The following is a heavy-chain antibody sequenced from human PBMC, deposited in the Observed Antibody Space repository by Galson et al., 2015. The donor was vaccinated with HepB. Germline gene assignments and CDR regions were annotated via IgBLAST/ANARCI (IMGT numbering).Heavy chain of an antibody. CDR2: INTNTGNP. CDR3: ALEWGSNWFDP. V-gene: IGHV7-4-1*02. J-gene: IGHJ5*02. Sequence: SVKVSCKASGYTFTSYGISWVRQAPGQGLEWMGWINTNTGNPTYAQGFTGRFVFSLDTSVSTAYLQISSLKAEDTAVYYCALEWGSNWFDPWGQGTLVTVSS. CDR1: GYTFTSYG. D-gene: IGHD7-27*01.